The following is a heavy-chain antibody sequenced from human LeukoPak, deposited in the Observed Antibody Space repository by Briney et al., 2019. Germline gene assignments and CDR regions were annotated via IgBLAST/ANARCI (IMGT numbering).Heavy chain of an antibody. D-gene: IGHD3-9*01. CDR3: ARADNYGLDV. CDR2: IHYSGST. V-gene: IGHV4-59*12. CDR1: GDSISNIY. Sequence: PETLSLTCSVSGDSISNIYCNWIRQPPGKGLEWIGYIHYSGSTNHNPSLKSRVTTSVDTSKNQCFLRLNSVTAADTAIYYCARADNYGLDVWGQGTTVTVSS. J-gene: IGHJ6*02.